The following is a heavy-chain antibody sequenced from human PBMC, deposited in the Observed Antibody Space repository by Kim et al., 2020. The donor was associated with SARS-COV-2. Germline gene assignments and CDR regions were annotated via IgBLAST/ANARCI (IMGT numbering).Heavy chain of an antibody. Sequence: ASVKVSCKVSGYTLTELSMHWVRQAPGKGLEWMGGFDPEDGETIYAQKFQGRVTMTEDTSTDTAYMELSSLRSEDTAVYYCATDGSGSYTLPFDYWGQGTLVTVSS. J-gene: IGHJ4*02. D-gene: IGHD3-10*01. CDR3: ATDGSGSYTLPFDY. CDR2: FDPEDGET. V-gene: IGHV1-24*01. CDR1: GYTLTELS.